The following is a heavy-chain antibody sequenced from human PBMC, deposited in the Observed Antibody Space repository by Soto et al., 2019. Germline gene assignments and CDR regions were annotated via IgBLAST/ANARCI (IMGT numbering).Heavy chain of an antibody. CDR2: INPNSGAT. Sequence: AASVKVSCKASGYTFIGYYLHWVRQAPGQGLEWMGWINPNSGATNYAQKFQGRVTLTRDTSITTAYMELSSLRSDDTAVYYCARDLVSTIGDFDFWGQGTLVTVSS. D-gene: IGHD5-12*01. CDR1: GYTFIGYY. J-gene: IGHJ4*02. V-gene: IGHV1-2*02. CDR3: ARDLVSTIGDFDF.